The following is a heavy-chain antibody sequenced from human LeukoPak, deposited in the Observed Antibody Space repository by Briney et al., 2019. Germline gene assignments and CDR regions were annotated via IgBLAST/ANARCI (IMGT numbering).Heavy chain of an antibody. Sequence: SETLSLTCAVYGGSLSYYYWSWIRQPPGKGLEWIGEINHSRSTNYNSSLKSRITISLDTSKNQFSLKLSSVTAADTAVYYCARAGPTGIAAAGTLFDYWGQGTLVTVSS. CDR2: INHSRST. V-gene: IGHV4-34*01. CDR3: ARAGPTGIAAAGTLFDY. D-gene: IGHD6-13*01. J-gene: IGHJ4*02. CDR1: GGSLSYYY.